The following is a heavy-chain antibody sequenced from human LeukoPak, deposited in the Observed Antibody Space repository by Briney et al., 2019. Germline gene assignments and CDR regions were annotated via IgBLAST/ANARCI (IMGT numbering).Heavy chain of an antibody. CDR2: IIPSTGGT. CDR1: GYTFTGYY. CDR3: AREQSITVAGTDY. J-gene: IGHJ4*02. V-gene: IGHV1-2*06. Sequence: ASVSVSCKASGYTFTGYYVHWVRQAPGQGLEWMGRIIPSTGGTVYAQKFQGRVTMTRDTSISTVYLELSSLRSDDTALYFCAREQSITVAGTDYWGQGTLVTVSS. D-gene: IGHD6-19*01.